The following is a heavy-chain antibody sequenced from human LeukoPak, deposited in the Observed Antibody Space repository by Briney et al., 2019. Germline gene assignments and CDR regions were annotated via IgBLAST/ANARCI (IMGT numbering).Heavy chain of an antibody. CDR2: IYFSGST. J-gene: IGHJ4*02. CDR1: GGSISSYY. CDR3: ARYKAQLWSDFDY. V-gene: IGHV4-59*01. D-gene: IGHD5-18*01. Sequence: SETLSLTCTVSGGSISSYYWSWIRQPPGKGLEWIGYIYFSGSTNYNPSLKSRVTISVDTSKNQFSLKLSSVTPADTAVYYCARYKAQLWSDFDYWGQGTLVTVSS.